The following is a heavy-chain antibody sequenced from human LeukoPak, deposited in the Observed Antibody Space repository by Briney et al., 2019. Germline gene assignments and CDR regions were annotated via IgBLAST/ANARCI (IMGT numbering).Heavy chain of an antibody. CDR1: GYSFSNYW. J-gene: IGHJ4*02. CDR2: IYPGDSDT. V-gene: IGHV5-51*01. Sequence: GESLKISCKGSGYSFSNYWIGWVRQMPGKGLEWMGIIYPGDSDTRYSPSFEGQVTISADKSISTAYPQWSSLKASDTAMYYCARRAYCGGDCYVDYWGQGTLVTVSS. CDR3: ARRAYCGGDCYVDY. D-gene: IGHD2-21*02.